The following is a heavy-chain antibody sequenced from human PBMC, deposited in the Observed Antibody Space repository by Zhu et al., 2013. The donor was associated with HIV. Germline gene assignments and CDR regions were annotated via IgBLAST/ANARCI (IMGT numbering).Heavy chain of an antibody. CDR2: IYSGGST. J-gene: IGHJ5*02. Sequence: EVQLVESGGGLIQPGGSLRLSCAASGFTVSSNYMSWVRQAPGKGLEWVSVIYSGGSTYYADSVKGRFTISRDNSKNTLYLQMNSLRAEDTAVYYCARVGSGSYYPSQPYWFDPWGQGTLVTVSS. CDR1: GFTVSSNY. V-gene: IGHV3-53*01. D-gene: IGHD3-10*01. CDR3: ARVGSGSYYPSQPYWFDP.